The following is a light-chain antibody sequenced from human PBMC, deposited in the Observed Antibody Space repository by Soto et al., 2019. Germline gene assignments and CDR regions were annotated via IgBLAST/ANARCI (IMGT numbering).Light chain of an antibody. CDR2: EVS. CDR1: SSDVGDYEY. J-gene: IGLJ1*01. Sequence: QSVVTQPASVSGCPGQSITISCTGTSSDVGDYEYVSWYQQHPGKGPKLMIYEVSNRTSGVSNRFSGSKSGNTASLTISGLQAEDETEYFCSSYKRTSRVYVFGTGTKVTVL. V-gene: IGLV2-14*01. CDR3: SSYKRTSRVYV.